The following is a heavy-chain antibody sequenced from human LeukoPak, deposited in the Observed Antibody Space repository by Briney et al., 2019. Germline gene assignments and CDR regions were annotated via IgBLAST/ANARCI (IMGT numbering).Heavy chain of an antibody. CDR1: GYTFTGYY. Sequence: GASVKVSCKASGYTFTGYYMHWVRQAPGQGLEWMGWINPNSGGTNYAQNLQGRFTMTTDTSTTTAYMELRSLRSDDTAFYYCARRTYSSSSSLFDYWGQGTLVTVSS. D-gene: IGHD6-6*01. V-gene: IGHV1-2*02. CDR2: INPNSGGT. CDR3: ARRTYSSSSSLFDY. J-gene: IGHJ4*02.